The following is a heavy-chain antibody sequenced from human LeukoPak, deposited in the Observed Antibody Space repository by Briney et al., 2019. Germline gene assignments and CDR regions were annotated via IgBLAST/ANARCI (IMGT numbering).Heavy chain of an antibody. J-gene: IGHJ3*02. CDR1: GYTFTSYG. V-gene: IGHV1-18*01. CDR3: ARVGMGVIVVVTANAFDI. Sequence: ASVKVSCKASGYTFTSYGISWVRQAPGQGLECMGWISAYNGNTNYAQKLQGRVTMTTDTSTSTAYMELRSLRSDDTAVYYCARVGMGVIVVVTANAFDIWGQGTMVTVSS. CDR2: ISAYNGNT. D-gene: IGHD2-21*02.